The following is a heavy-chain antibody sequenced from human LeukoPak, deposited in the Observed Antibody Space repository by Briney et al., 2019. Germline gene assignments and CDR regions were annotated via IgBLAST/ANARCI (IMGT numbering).Heavy chain of an antibody. V-gene: IGHV1-2*02. CDR3: ARDWGKGEYYFDY. Sequence: ASVKVSCKASGYTFTGYYMHWVRQAPGQGPEWMGWINPNSGGTNYAQKFQGRVTMTTDTSTSTAYMELRSLRSDDTAVYYCARDWGKGEYYFDYWGQGTLVTVSS. CDR1: GYTFTGYY. D-gene: IGHD3-16*01. J-gene: IGHJ4*02. CDR2: INPNSGGT.